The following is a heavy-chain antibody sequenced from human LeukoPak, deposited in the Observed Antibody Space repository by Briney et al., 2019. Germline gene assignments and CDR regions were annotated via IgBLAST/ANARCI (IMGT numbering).Heavy chain of an antibody. CDR1: GGSFSGYY. CDR3: ARGSYGDYGFKHWYFDL. Sequence: SETLSLTCAVYGGSFSGYYWNWIRQPPEKGLEWIGEINRSGSINYNPSLKSRVTMSVDTSKNQFSLNLSSVTAADTAVYYCARGSYGDYGFKHWYFDLWGRGTLVTVSS. D-gene: IGHD4-17*01. CDR2: INRSGSI. V-gene: IGHV4-34*01. J-gene: IGHJ2*01.